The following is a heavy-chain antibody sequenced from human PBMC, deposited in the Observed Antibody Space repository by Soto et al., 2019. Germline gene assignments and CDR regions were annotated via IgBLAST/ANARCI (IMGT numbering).Heavy chain of an antibody. CDR3: AKAPLFVIPAPLDI. D-gene: IGHD3-16*02. V-gene: IGHV3-30*18. Sequence: PGGSLRLSCAASGFTFSSYGMHWVRQAPGKGLEWVAVISYDGSNKYYADSVKGRFTISRDNSKNTLYLQMNSLRAEDTAVYYCAKAPLFVIPAPLDIWGQGTMVTVSS. CDR2: ISYDGSNK. CDR1: GFTFSSYG. J-gene: IGHJ3*02.